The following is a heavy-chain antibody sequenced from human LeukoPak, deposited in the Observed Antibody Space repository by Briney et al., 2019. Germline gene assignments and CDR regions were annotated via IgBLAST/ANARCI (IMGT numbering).Heavy chain of an antibody. CDR3: ARVYRYSSGWYDDY. V-gene: IGHV4-39*01. Sequence: SETLSLTCTVSGGSISSSSYYWGWIRQPPGKGLEWIGSIYYSGSTYYNPSLKSRVTISVDTSKNQFSLKLSSVTAADTAVYYCARVYRYSSGWYDDYWGQGTLVTVSS. D-gene: IGHD6-19*01. CDR1: GGSISSSSYY. J-gene: IGHJ4*02. CDR2: IYYSGST.